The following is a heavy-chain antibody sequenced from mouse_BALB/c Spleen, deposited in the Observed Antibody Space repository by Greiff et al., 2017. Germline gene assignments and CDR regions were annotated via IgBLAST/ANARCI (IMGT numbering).Heavy chain of an antibody. V-gene: IGHV2-2*02. D-gene: IGHD2-1*01. J-gene: IGHJ1*01. CDR2: IWSGGST. Sequence: VMLVESGPGLVQPSQSLSITCTVSGFSLTSYGVHWVRQSPGKGLEWLGVIWSGGSTDYNAAFISRLSISKDNSKSQVFFKMNSLQANDTAIYYCASFYGNYGWYFDVWGAGTTVTVSS. CDR3: ASFYGNYGWYFDV. CDR1: GFSLTSYG.